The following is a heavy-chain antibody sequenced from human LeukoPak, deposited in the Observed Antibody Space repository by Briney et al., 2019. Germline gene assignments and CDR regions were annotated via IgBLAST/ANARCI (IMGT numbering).Heavy chain of an antibody. CDR3: ARDWRVAARDYYYMDV. J-gene: IGHJ6*03. D-gene: IGHD6-6*01. CDR2: INPSGGST. CDR1: GYTFTSYY. V-gene: IGHV1-46*01. Sequence: ASVKVSCKASGYTFTSYYMHWVRQAPGQGLEWMGIINPSGGSTSYAQKFQGRVTMTRDTSTSTVYMELSSLRSEDTAVYYCARDWRVAARDYYYMDVWGKGTTVTVSS.